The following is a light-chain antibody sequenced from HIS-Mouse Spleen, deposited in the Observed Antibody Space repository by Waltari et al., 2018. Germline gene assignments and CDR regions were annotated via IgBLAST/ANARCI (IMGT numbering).Light chain of an antibody. CDR1: SSDVGSYNL. V-gene: IGLV2-23*01. CDR2: EGS. Sequence: QSALTQPASVSGSPGQSITISCTATSSDVGSYNLVSWYQQHPGKATKLMIYEGSKRPSGVSNRFSGSKSGNTASLTISGLQAEDEADYYCCSYAGSSTWVFSGGTKLTVL. J-gene: IGLJ3*02. CDR3: CSYAGSSTWV.